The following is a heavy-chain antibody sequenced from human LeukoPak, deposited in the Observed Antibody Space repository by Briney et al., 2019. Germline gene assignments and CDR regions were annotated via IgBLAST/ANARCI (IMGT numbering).Heavy chain of an antibody. CDR1: GGSISSYY. V-gene: IGHV4-59*01. CDR2: IYYSGST. CDR3: ARAISIAAAGMVRNYYYYGMDV. D-gene: IGHD6-13*01. J-gene: IGHJ6*02. Sequence: SETLSLTCTVSGGSISSYYWSWIRQPPGKGLEWIGYIYYSGSTNYNPSLKSRVTISVDTSKNQFSLKLSSVTAADTAVYYCARAISIAAAGMVRNYYYYGMDVWGQGTTVTVSS.